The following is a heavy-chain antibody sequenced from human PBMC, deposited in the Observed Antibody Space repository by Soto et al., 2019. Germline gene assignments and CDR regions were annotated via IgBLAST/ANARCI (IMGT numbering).Heavy chain of an antibody. Sequence: LSETLSLTCTVSGGSIITYYWSWILQPPGKGLEWIGYIYYSGSTNYNPSLKSRVTISVDTSKNQFSLKLSSVTAADTAVYYCARGYGSGSYLTLDYWGQGTLVTVSS. CDR3: ARGYGSGSYLTLDY. D-gene: IGHD3-10*01. V-gene: IGHV4-59*08. CDR2: IYYSGST. CDR1: GGSIITYY. J-gene: IGHJ4*02.